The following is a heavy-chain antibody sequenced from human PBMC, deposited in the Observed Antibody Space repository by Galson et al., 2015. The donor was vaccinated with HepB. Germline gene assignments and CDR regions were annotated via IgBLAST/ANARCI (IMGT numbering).Heavy chain of an antibody. J-gene: IGHJ5*02. V-gene: IGHV6-1*01. D-gene: IGHD6-13*01. CDR1: GDSVSRDSVA. CDR2: TYYKSKGYI. Sequence: CAISGDSVSRDSVAWNWIRQSPSRGLEWLGRTYYKSKGYIDYAVSVKSRITIIADISKNHFSLQLDSVSPEDTAVYFCARDERSINIWYLYFDTWGPGTLVTVSS. CDR3: ARDERSINIWYLYFDT.